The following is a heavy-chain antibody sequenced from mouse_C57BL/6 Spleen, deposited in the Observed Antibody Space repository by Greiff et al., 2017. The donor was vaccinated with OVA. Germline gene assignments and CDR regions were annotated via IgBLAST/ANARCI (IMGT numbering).Heavy chain of an antibody. CDR1: GYTFTSYW. CDR2: INPSNGGT. D-gene: IGHD2-13*01. J-gene: IGHJ4*01. V-gene: IGHV1-53*01. Sequence: QVQLQQPGTELVKPGASVKLSCKASGYTFTSYWMHWVKQRPGQGLEWIGNINPSNGGTNYNEKFKSKATLTVDKSSSTPYMQLSSLTSEDSAVDYCASSPDYLYAMDYWGQGTSVTVSS. CDR3: ASSPDYLYAMDY.